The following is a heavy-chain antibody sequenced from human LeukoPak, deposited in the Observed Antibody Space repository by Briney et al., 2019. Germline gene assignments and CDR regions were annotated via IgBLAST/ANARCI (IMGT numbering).Heavy chain of an antibody. CDR3: ARSSAAEGPTHNWFDP. CDR2: VYYSGTT. V-gene: IGHV4-39*01. Sequence: SETLSLTCTVSGGSIINTYNYWGWIRQPPGQGLEWIGSVYYSGTTYYNPSLKSRVTVSVDTSKNQFSLRLTSVTAADTAVYHCARSSAAEGPTHNWFDPWGQGTLVTVSS. J-gene: IGHJ5*02. CDR1: GGSIINTYNY. D-gene: IGHD6-13*01.